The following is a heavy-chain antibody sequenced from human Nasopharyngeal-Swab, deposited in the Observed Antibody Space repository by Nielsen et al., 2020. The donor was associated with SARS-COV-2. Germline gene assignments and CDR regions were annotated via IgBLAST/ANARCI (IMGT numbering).Heavy chain of an antibody. CDR3: ARGYGRGYFDY. Sequence: WGSLRLSCAVSGGSIRSYYWSWIRQPPGKGLEWIGYIYYSGSTNYNPSLKSRVTISVDTSKNQFSLKLSSVTAADTAVYYCARGYGRGYFDYWGQGTLVTVSS. V-gene: IGHV4-59*01. CDR2: IYYSGST. CDR1: GGSIRSYY. J-gene: IGHJ4*02. D-gene: IGHD5-18*01.